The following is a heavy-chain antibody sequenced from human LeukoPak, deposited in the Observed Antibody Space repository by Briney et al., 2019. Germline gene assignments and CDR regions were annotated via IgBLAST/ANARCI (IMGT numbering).Heavy chain of an antibody. D-gene: IGHD2-2*01. V-gene: IGHV4-4*07. Sequence: SETLSLTCTVSGGSISSYYWSWIRQPAGKGLEWIGRIYTSGSTNYNPSLKSRVTMSVDTSKNQFSLKLSSVTAEDTAVYYCARGAIPFDYYYYYMDVWGKGTTVTVSS. CDR2: IYTSGST. CDR1: GGSISSYY. J-gene: IGHJ6*03. CDR3: ARGAIPFDYYYYYMDV.